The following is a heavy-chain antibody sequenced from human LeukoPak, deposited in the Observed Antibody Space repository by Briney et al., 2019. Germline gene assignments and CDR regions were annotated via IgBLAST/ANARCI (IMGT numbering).Heavy chain of an antibody. CDR3: ARYAAAGLAFQH. D-gene: IGHD6-13*01. CDR1: GYTFTSYA. Sequence: ASVKVSCKASGYTFTSYAMHWVRQAPGQRLEWMGWISAYNGNTNYAQKLQGRVTMTTDTSTSTAYMELRSLRSDDTAVYYCARYAAAGLAFQHWGQGTLVTVSS. J-gene: IGHJ1*01. CDR2: ISAYNGNT. V-gene: IGHV1-18*01.